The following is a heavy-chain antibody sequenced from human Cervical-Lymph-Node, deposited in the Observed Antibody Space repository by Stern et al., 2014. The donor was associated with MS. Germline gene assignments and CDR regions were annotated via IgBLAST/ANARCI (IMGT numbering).Heavy chain of an antibody. CDR3: ARDPLYSSSWDNWFDP. Sequence: QMQLVQSGAEVKKPGASVKVSCKASGYTFTSYYMHWVRQAPGQGLEWMGIINPSGGSTSYAQKFQGRVTMTRDTSTSTVYMELSSLRSEDTAVYYCARDPLYSSSWDNWFDPWGQGTLVTVSS. D-gene: IGHD6-13*01. V-gene: IGHV1-46*03. J-gene: IGHJ5*02. CDR2: INPSGGST. CDR1: GYTFTSYY.